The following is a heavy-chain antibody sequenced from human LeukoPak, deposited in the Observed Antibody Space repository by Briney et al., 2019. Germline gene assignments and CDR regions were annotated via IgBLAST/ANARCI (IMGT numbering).Heavy chain of an antibody. Sequence: SETLSLTCTVSGGSISSYYWSWIRQPPGKGLEWIGYIYYSGSTNYNPSLKSRVTISVDTSKNQFSLKLSSVTAADTAVYYCARVVLSGSPMIFGVVTDYGMDVWGQGTTVTVSS. V-gene: IGHV4-59*01. J-gene: IGHJ6*02. CDR1: GGSISSYY. CDR2: IYYSGST. CDR3: ARVVLSGSPMIFGVVTDYGMDV. D-gene: IGHD3/OR15-3a*01.